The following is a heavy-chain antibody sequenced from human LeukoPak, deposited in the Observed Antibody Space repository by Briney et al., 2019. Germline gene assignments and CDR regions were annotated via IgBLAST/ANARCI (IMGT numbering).Heavy chain of an antibody. Sequence: GGSLRLSCAASGFTFSTYWMHWVRQAPGKGLVWVSRINSDGSTTNYADSVKGRFTISRDNAKRTLYLQMNSLRAEDTAVYYCARDDCGDYLWWGQGTLVTVSS. CDR1: GFTFSTYW. V-gene: IGHV3-74*01. CDR3: ARDDCGDYLW. CDR2: INSDGSTT. J-gene: IGHJ4*02. D-gene: IGHD4-17*01.